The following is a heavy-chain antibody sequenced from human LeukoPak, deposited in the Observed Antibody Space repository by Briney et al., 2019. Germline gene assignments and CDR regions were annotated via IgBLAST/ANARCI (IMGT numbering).Heavy chain of an antibody. CDR2: ISSSSTI. Sequence: GGSLRLSCAASGFTFSSYSMNWVRQAPGKGLEWVSYISSSSTIYYADSVKGRFTISRDNAKNSLYLQMNSLRAEDTAVYYCARDAYSSGPQGYWGQGTLVTVSS. J-gene: IGHJ4*02. D-gene: IGHD6-19*01. CDR1: GFTFSSYS. CDR3: ARDAYSSGPQGY. V-gene: IGHV3-48*01.